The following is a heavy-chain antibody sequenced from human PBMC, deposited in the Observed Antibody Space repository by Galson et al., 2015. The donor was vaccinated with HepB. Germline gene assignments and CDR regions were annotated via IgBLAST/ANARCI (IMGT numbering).Heavy chain of an antibody. J-gene: IGHJ5*02. D-gene: IGHD2-2*02. CDR1: GGSISSGDYS. CDR3: ARGQYPFGP. Sequence: TLSLTCAVSGGSISSGDYSWSWIRQPPGKGLEWIGYIYQSGSTYYNPSLKSRVAISLDRSKNQFSLKLSSVTAADTAVYYCARGQYPFGPWGRGTLVTVSS. CDR2: IYQSGST. V-gene: IGHV4-30-2*01.